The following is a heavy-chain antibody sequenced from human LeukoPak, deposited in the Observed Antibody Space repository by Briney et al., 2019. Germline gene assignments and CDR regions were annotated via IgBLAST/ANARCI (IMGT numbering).Heavy chain of an antibody. Sequence: PGGSLRLSCAASGFTFSSYSMNWVRQAPGKGLEYVSAISSNGGSTYYADSVKGRFTISRDNSKNTLYLQMSSLRAEDTAVYYCVKSYRYYCTSTSCYRPYDYWGQGTLVTVSS. J-gene: IGHJ4*02. CDR1: GFTFSSYS. D-gene: IGHD2-2*01. CDR2: ISSNGGST. CDR3: VKSYRYYCTSTSCYRPYDY. V-gene: IGHV3-64D*06.